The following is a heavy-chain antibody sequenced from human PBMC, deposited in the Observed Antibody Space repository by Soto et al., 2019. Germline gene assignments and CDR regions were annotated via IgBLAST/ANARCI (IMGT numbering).Heavy chain of an antibody. CDR1: AGSISGYY. D-gene: IGHD3-10*01. J-gene: IGHJ4*02. CDR2: IYPSGST. V-gene: IGHV4-4*07. Sequence: SETLSLTCTVSAGSISGYYWNWVRLPAGKGLEWIGRIYPSGSTNYNPSLKSRVTMSVDTSKNQFSLKLRSVTAADTAVYYCARGQFLSVGYYCSETDSAYFDYWGQGTLVTVSS. CDR3: ARGQFLSVGYYCSETDSAYFDY.